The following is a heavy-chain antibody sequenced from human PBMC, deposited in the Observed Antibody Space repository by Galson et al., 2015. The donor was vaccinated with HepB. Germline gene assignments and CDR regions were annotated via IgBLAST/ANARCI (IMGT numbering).Heavy chain of an antibody. CDR2: INPNSGGT. Sequence: SVKVSCKASGYTFTGYYMHWVRQAPGQGLEWMGWINPNSGGTNYAQKFQGRVTMTRDTSISTAYMELSRLRSDDTAVYYCARVDYILNYYYGMDVWGQGTTVTVSS. V-gene: IGHV1-2*02. D-gene: IGHD3-16*01. CDR1: GYTFTGYY. CDR3: ARVDYILNYYYGMDV. J-gene: IGHJ6*02.